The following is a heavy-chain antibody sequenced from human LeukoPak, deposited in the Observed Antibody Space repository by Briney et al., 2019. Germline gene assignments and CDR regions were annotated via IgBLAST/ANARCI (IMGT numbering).Heavy chain of an antibody. V-gene: IGHV3-21*01. Sequence: GGSLRLSCAPSGFTLSSYSMNWVRQDPAKGLEWVSSISSSSSYIYYADSLKGRFTISRDNAKNTLYLQMNSLRAEDTAVYYCARSAVAGTFDYWGQGTLVTVSS. CDR1: GFTLSSYS. CDR3: ARSAVAGTFDY. CDR2: ISSSSSYI. J-gene: IGHJ4*02. D-gene: IGHD6-19*01.